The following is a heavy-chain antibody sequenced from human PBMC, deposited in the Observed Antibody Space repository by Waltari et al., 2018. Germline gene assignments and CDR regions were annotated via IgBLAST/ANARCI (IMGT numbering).Heavy chain of an antibody. CDR1: GFTFSSYG. CDR3: ARSYDYAKYYFDY. J-gene: IGHJ4*02. V-gene: IGHV3-33*01. Sequence: QVQLVESGGGVVQPGRSLRLACAASGFTFSSYGMHWVRQDPGKGLEGVAVVWYDGSNKYYADCVKVRFTISRDNSKNTLYLQMNSLRAEDTAVYYCARSYDYAKYYFDYWGQGTLVTVSS. D-gene: IGHD3-16*01. CDR2: VWYDGSNK.